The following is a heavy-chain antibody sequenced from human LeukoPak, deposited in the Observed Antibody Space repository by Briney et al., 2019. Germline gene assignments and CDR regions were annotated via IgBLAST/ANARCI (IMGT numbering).Heavy chain of an antibody. CDR3: ARVLYASGNYGIAY. D-gene: IGHD3-10*01. CDR2: INSDGSST. J-gene: IGHJ4*02. Sequence: PGGSLRHSCEVSGFNFNTYWMQCVRQAPGKGPVWVSRINSDGSSTVYPDSVKGRFTISRDNDKNTLYLQMNSLRAEHTAVYLCARVLYASGNYGIAYWGQGILVTVSS. V-gene: IGHV3-74*03. CDR1: GFNFNTYW.